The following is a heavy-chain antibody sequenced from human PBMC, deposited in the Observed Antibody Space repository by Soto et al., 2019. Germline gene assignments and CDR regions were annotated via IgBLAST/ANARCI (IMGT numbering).Heavy chain of an antibody. CDR2: IIPLFGTA. CDR1: GVTFSSET. V-gene: IGHV1-69*13. J-gene: IGHJ4*02. CDR3: ATELGENPASPFDA. Sequence: SVKVSCKASGVTFSSETLGWVRQAPGQGLEWVGGIIPLFGTASYAQKFPGRVTITADESTSTVYMELSSLRSDDTAVYFCATELGENPASPFDAWGQGTQVTVSS. D-gene: IGHD3-10*01.